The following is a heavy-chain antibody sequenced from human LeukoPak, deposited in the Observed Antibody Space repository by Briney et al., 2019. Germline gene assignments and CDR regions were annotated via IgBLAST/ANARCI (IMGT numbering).Heavy chain of an antibody. CDR2: INSGGAP. D-gene: IGHD4-17*01. V-gene: IGHV3-23*01. CDR3: ARDPNGEYIGAFEF. J-gene: IGHJ3*01. CDR1: GFTFSNYA. Sequence: GGSLRLSCAASGFTFSNYAVMWVRQAPGQGLEWVSAINSGGAPRYADSVKGRFTISRDNSKNMLYLQMNSLRAEDTAQYFCARDPNGEYIGAFEFWGQGTGVTVSS.